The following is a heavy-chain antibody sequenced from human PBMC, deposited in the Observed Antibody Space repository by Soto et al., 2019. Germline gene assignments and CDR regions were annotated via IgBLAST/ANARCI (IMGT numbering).Heavy chain of an antibody. V-gene: IGHV3-23*01. D-gene: IGHD3-10*01. CDR2: ISGSGGST. CDR1: GFTFSSYA. Sequence: GGSLRLSCAASGFTFSSYAMSWVRQAPGKGLEWVSAISGSGGSTYYADSVKGRFTISRDNPKNTLYLQMNSLRAEDTAVYYCAKDAYPMIYGSGTYADYWGQGTLVTVSS. J-gene: IGHJ4*02. CDR3: AKDAYPMIYGSGTYADY.